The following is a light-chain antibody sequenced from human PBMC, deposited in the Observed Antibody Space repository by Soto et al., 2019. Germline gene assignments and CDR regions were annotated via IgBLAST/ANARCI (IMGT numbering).Light chain of an antibody. J-gene: IGKJ1*01. CDR3: QQYNRPTWT. CDR1: HSIIRW. V-gene: IGKV1-5*01. CDR2: YXS. Sequence: IRRTKSPSTLSASVGDRVTINXRASHSIIRWLSWYQQKPGXAPKXXXAYXSSLESGGPSRFSGSGSVTEFTPTISSLQPDDSANYYCQQYNRPTWTFGQGTKVDIK.